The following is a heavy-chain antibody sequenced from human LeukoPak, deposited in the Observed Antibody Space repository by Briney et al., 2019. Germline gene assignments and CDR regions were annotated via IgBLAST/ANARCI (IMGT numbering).Heavy chain of an antibody. CDR2: IYYSGST. V-gene: IGHV4-34*01. D-gene: IGHD1-1*01. J-gene: IGHJ6*03. CDR1: GGSFTDYY. Sequence: PSETLSLTCAVYGGSFTDYYWGWIRQPPGKGLEWIGSIYYSGSTYYNPSLKSRVTISVDTSKNQFSLKLSSVTAADTAVYYCARAVQLERPPPLIGYYYMDVWGKGTTVTVSS. CDR3: ARAVQLERPPPLIGYYYMDV.